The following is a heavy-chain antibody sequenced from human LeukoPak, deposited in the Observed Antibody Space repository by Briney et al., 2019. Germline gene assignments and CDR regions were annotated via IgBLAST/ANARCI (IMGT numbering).Heavy chain of an antibody. V-gene: IGHV3-23*01. CDR2: ISGSGGST. CDR3: AREGKIFYGSGSYWAHDYYYYMDV. Sequence: GGSLRLSCAASGFTFSSDAMSWVRQAPGKGLEWVSAISGSGGSTYYADSVKGRFTISRDNSKTTLYLQMNSLRAEDTAVYYCAREGKIFYGSGSYWAHDYYYYMDVWGKGTTVTVSS. D-gene: IGHD3-10*01. J-gene: IGHJ6*03. CDR1: GFTFSSDA.